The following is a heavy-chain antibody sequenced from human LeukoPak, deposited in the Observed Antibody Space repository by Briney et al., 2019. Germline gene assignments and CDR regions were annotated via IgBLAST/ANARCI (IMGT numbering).Heavy chain of an antibody. D-gene: IGHD6-13*01. CDR1: GFAIPYNH. V-gene: IGHV3-72*01. CDR3: VRVVTTSSGWYHFDN. Sequence: GGSLRLSYAASGFAIPYNHTHWFGQAPGKGLDGVGRSQPTKPTSCSTECDASVKGRFTISRDDSKNSLYLQLNSLKTEDTAVYYCVRVVTTSSGWYHFDNWGQGTLVTVSS. CDR2: SQPTKPTSCST. J-gene: IGHJ4*02.